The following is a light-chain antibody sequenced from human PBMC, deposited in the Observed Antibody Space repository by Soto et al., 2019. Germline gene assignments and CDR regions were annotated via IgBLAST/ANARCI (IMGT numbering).Light chain of an antibody. V-gene: IGKV3-11*01. CDR1: QSVSRC. CDR3: QQCSNWPPT. CDR2: DAS. J-gene: IGKJ1*01. Sequence: EIVLTQSPATLSLSPGERATLSCRASQSVSRCLAWYQQKPGQAPRLLIFDASNRATGIPARFSGSGSGTDFTLSISSLEPEDFAVHYCQQCSNWPPTFGQGTKVDIK.